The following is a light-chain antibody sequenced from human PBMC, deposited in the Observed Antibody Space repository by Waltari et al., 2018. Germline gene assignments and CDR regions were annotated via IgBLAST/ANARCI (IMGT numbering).Light chain of an antibody. Sequence: QSALTQPASVSGSPGPSITISCAGTSSDVGNYNVVSWYQQHPGKVPKLSIYEVTRRPSGVSVRFSGSKSGNTASLTISGLQPEDEANYYCCSYAGGGTPRLLFGGGTEVTVL. CDR2: EVT. J-gene: IGLJ2*01. CDR3: CSYAGGGTPRLL. V-gene: IGLV2-23*02. CDR1: SSDVGNYNV.